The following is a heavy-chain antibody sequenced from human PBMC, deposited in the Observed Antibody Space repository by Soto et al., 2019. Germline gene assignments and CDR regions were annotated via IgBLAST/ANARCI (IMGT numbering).Heavy chain of an antibody. CDR2: ISYDGSNK. D-gene: IGHD5-18*01. Sequence: QVQLVESGGGVVQPGRSLRLSCAASGFTFSSYGMHWVRQAPGKGLEWVAVISYDGSNKYYADSVKGRFTISRDNSKNTLYLQMNSLRAEDTAVYYCAKNRRYSYGPGGGMDVWGQGTTVTVSS. J-gene: IGHJ6*02. V-gene: IGHV3-30*18. CDR3: AKNRRYSYGPGGGMDV. CDR1: GFTFSSYG.